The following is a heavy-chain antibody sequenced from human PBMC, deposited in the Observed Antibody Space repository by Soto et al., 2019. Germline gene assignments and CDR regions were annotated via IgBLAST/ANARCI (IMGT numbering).Heavy chain of an antibody. Sequence: QVQLVQSGAEVKKPGYSVKVSCKASGGTFSSYCISWVRQAPGQGLEWMGGIIPISGTANYAQKFQGRVTITADESTSTAYMELSSLRSEDTAVYYCARSQGSSTSLEIYYYYYYGMDVWGQGTTVTVSS. CDR2: IIPISGTA. J-gene: IGHJ6*02. V-gene: IGHV1-69*01. D-gene: IGHD2-2*01. CDR1: GGTFSSYC. CDR3: ARSQGSSTSLEIYYYYYYGMDV.